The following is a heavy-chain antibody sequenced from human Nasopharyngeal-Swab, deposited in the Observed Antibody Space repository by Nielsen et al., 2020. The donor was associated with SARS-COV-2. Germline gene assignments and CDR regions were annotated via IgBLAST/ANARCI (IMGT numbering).Heavy chain of an antibody. V-gene: IGHV1-46*01. CDR3: ARVLPFRITGTSGMDV. Sequence: SVKVSCKASGYTFTSYYLHWVRQATGQGLEWMGIINPTDGSTSDAQKFEGRVTMTRVTSTSTVYMELNSLRSEDTAVYYCARVLPFRITGTSGMDVWGQGTTVTVSS. CDR2: INPTDGST. D-gene: IGHD1-7*01. CDR1: GYTFTSYY. J-gene: IGHJ6*02.